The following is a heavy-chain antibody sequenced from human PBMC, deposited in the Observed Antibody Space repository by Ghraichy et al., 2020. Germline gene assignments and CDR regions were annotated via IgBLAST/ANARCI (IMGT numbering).Heavy chain of an antibody. CDR3: ARDENRDYDILTGYYESGRRHFDY. J-gene: IGHJ4*02. D-gene: IGHD3-9*01. CDR2: VYYSGST. CDR1: GGSVRSGSYY. V-gene: IGHV4-61*01. Sequence: SETLSLTCTVSGGSVRSGSYYWNWIRQSPGKGLEWIGYVYYSGSTKYNPSLKSRVTISVDTSKNQFSMRLSSVTAADTAIYYCARDENRDYDILTGYYESGRRHFDYWGQGTLVTVSS.